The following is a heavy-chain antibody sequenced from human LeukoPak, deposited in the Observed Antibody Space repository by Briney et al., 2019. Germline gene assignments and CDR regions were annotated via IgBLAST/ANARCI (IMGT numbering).Heavy chain of an antibody. CDR3: GRDGTSGFDY. Sequence: SETLSLTCTVSGGSISTYYWTCIRQPPGKGLECIGYIYYSGNTNYNPSLKSRVTISLDTSNNQLSLSLHSVTAADSAIYYCGRDGTSGFDYWGQGTLVTVSS. V-gene: IGHV4-59*01. D-gene: IGHD1-1*01. CDR1: GGSISTYY. J-gene: IGHJ4*02. CDR2: IYYSGNT.